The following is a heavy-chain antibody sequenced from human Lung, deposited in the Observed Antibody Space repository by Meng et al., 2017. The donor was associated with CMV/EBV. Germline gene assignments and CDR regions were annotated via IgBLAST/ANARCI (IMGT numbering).Heavy chain of an antibody. V-gene: IGHV3-21*01. J-gene: IGHJ4*02. CDR1: GFTFSAYD. D-gene: IGHD1-14*01. Sequence: GGSLRLXCGGSGFTFSAYDMSWVRQAPGAGLEWVSSVSSGSSSIYYADSVKGRFTISRDNAKNLVFLQMHSLRVEDTALYFCARIGTRTRRIATPRSQRSHYFAYWXKGTLVTVSS. CDR3: ARIGTRTRRIATPRSQRSHYFAY. CDR2: VSSGSSSI.